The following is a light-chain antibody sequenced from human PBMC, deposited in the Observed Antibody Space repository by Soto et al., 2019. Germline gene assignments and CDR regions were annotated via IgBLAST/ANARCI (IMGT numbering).Light chain of an antibody. CDR2: EVT. J-gene: IGLJ1*01. CDR1: SSDVGSYDY. Sequence: QSVLTQPASVSGSPGQSITIPCTGSSSDVGSYDYVCWHQQKPGKAPKVMIFEVTKRPSGVSDRFSGSESGNTASLTISGLQAEDEADYFCSSYTSTRAVYVFGSGTKLTVL. CDR3: SSYTSTRAVYV. V-gene: IGLV2-14*01.